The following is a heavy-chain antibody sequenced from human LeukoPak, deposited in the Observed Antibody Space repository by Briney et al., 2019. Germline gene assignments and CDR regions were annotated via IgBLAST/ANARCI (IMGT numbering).Heavy chain of an antibody. Sequence: GGSLRLSCAASGFTFSSYWMSWVRQAPGKGLEWVANIKQDGSEKYYMDSVKGRFTLSRDNAKNSLYLQMNSLRAEDTAVYYCAAQQWLVTNYDYWGQGTLVTVSS. CDR1: GFTFSSYW. CDR3: AAQQWLVTNYDY. J-gene: IGHJ4*02. CDR2: IKQDGSEK. D-gene: IGHD6-19*01. V-gene: IGHV3-7*01.